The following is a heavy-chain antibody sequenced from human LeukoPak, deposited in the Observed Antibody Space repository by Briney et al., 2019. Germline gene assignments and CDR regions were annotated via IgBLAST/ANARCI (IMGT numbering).Heavy chain of an antibody. Sequence: ASVKVSCKASGYTFTGYYMHWVRQAPGQGLEWMGWINPNSGGTNYAQKFQGRVTMTRDTSISTAYMELSRLRSDDTAVYYCARDAGRRGSFDPWGQGNLVTASS. V-gene: IGHV1-2*02. CDR3: ARDAGRRGSFDP. D-gene: IGHD3-16*01. CDR1: GYTFTGYY. J-gene: IGHJ5*02. CDR2: INPNSGGT.